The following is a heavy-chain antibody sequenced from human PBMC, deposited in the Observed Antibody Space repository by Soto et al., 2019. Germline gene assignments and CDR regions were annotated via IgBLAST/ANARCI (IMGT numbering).Heavy chain of an antibody. CDR3: AKGFSTNGVCQVDY. J-gene: IGHJ4*02. D-gene: IGHD2-8*01. V-gene: IGHV3-23*01. Sequence: GGSLRLSCAASGFPFSSYAMGWARQAPGQGLEWVSVVTGSGSNTYYVDSVKGRFTISRDNSKNTLYLQMNSLRAEDTAVYYCAKGFSTNGVCQVDYWGQGTLVTVSS. CDR1: GFPFSSYA. CDR2: VTGSGSNT.